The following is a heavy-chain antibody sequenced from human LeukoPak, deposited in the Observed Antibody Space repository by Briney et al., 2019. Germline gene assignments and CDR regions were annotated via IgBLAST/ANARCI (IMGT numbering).Heavy chain of an antibody. J-gene: IGHJ5*02. CDR2: MNPNSGNT. CDR3: ARSLPRMAFSFDP. D-gene: IGHD2-8*01. V-gene: IGHV1-8*01. CDR1: GYTFTSYD. Sequence: ASVKVSCKASGYTFTSYDINWVRQATGQGLEWMGWMNPNSGNTGYAQKFQGRVTMTRNTSISTAYMELSGLRSEDTAVYYCARSLPRMAFSFDPWGQGTLVTVSS.